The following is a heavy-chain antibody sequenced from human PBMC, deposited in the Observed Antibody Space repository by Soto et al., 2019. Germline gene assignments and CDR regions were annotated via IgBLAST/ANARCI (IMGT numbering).Heavy chain of an antibody. CDR1: GGSISSYY. J-gene: IGHJ2*01. V-gene: IGHV4-59*01. Sequence: SETLSLTCTVSGGSISSYYWSWIRQPPGKGLEWIGYIYYSGSTNYNPSLKSRVTISVDTSKNQLSLKLSSATAADTAVYYCARSRGYWYFDLWGRGTLVTVSS. D-gene: IGHD5-12*01. CDR2: IYYSGST. CDR3: ARSRGYWYFDL.